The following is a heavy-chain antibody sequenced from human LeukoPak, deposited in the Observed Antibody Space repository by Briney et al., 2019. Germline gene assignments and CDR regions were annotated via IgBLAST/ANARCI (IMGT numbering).Heavy chain of an antibody. J-gene: IGHJ6*03. D-gene: IGHD3-10*01. V-gene: IGHV1-69*10. CDR2: IIPVLGIA. CDR1: GGTINSYA. CDR3: ARGAVRGVMQYYYYYMDV. Sequence: SVKVSCKASGGTINSYAISWVRQAPGHGPEWMGGIIPVLGIANYAQKFQGRVTITADKSTSTAYMELSSLRSEDTAVYYCARGAVRGVMQYYYYYMDVWGKGTTVTVSS.